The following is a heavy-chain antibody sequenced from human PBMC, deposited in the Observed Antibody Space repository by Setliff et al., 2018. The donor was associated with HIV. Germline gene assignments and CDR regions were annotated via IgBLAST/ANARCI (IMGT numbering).Heavy chain of an antibody. V-gene: IGHV4-4*02. CDR3: ARSPGPSYCSGGSCYDYFDY. CDR2: IFHTQNP. J-gene: IGHJ4*02. Sequence: SETLSLTCAVSDGSISSSNWWSWVRQPPGKGLEWIGEIFHTQNPNYSPSLKSRVTISVNKSKNQFSLRLSSVTAADTAVYYCARSPGPSYCSGGSCYDYFDYWGQGTLVTVSS. D-gene: IGHD2-15*01. CDR1: DGSISSSNW.